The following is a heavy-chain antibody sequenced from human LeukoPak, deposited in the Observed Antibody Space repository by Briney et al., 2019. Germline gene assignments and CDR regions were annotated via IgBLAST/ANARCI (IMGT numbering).Heavy chain of an antibody. CDR3: AKRITVSAGYYLDS. D-gene: IGHD2-8*01. V-gene: IGHV3-23*01. CDR1: GFTFSSFA. CDR2: VSGGGAYT. J-gene: IGHJ4*02. Sequence: VGCPRLSCVSPGFTFSSFAMSWVRQAPGKGLEWVSTVSGGGAYTYYADSVKGGFTVSRDDSKSMHFLQMNRPRPEDTALYFCAKRITVSAGYYLDSWGQGTLVTVSS.